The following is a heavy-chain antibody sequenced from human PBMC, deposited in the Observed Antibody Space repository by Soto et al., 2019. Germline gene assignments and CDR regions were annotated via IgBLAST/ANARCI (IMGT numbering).Heavy chain of an antibody. V-gene: IGHV4-59*02. CDR2: MHYTGFS. J-gene: IGHJ6*02. CDR3: ARGLSSYGMDV. D-gene: IGHD2-2*01. CDR1: GDSVTENY. Sequence: SETLSLTCAFSGDSVTENYLTWIRQSPEKGLEWIGYMHYTGFSFSNPSLKSRVAMSVDKSKNEFTLQLTSVTAADTAVYYCARGLSSYGMDVWGQGTTVTVSS.